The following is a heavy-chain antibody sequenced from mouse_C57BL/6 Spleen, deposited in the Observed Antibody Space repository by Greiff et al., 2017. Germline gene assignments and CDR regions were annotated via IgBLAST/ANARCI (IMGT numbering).Heavy chain of an antibody. CDR1: GFTFSDYG. CDR3: ARVDY. J-gene: IGHJ2*01. V-gene: IGHV5-17*01. Sequence: DVKLVESGGGLVKSGGSLKLSCAASGFTFSDYGMHWVRQAPEKGLEWVAYISSGSSTIYYADTVKGRFTISRDNAKNTLFLQMTSLRSEDTAMYYCARVDYWGQGTTLTVSS. CDR2: ISSGSSTI.